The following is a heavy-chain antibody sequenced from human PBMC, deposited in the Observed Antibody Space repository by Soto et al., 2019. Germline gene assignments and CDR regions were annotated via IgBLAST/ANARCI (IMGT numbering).Heavy chain of an antibody. D-gene: IGHD5-18*01. J-gene: IGHJ6*02. CDR2: IYPGDSDT. CDR3: AREGQLWNYYYYYGMDV. V-gene: IGHV5-51*01. CDR1: GYSFTSYW. Sequence: GESLKISCKGSGYSFTSYWIGWVRQMPGKGLEWMGIIYPGDSDTRYSPSFQGQVTISADKSISTAYLQWSSLKASDTAMYYCAREGQLWNYYYYYGMDVWRQGTTATVSS.